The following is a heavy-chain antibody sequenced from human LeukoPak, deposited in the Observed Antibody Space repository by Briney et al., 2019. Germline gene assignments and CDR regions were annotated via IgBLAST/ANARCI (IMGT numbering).Heavy chain of an antibody. CDR1: GYTFTSYY. V-gene: IGHV1-46*01. CDR3: ARVGVDIVVVVAAARSGKLDY. Sequence: ASVKVSCKASGYTFTSYYMHWVRQAPGQGLEWMGIINPSGGSTSYAQKFQGRVTMTRDTSTSTVYMELSSLRSEDTAVYYCARVGVDIVVVVAAARSGKLDYWGQGTLVTVFS. D-gene: IGHD2-15*01. CDR2: INPSGGST. J-gene: IGHJ4*02.